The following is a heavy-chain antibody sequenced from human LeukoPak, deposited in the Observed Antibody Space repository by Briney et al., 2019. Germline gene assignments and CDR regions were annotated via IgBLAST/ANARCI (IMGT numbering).Heavy chain of an antibody. CDR3: ASAVGPFDN. J-gene: IGHJ4*02. D-gene: IGHD6-19*01. CDR1: GFAFSSHG. V-gene: IGHV3-33*01. CDR2: IWYDGSNK. Sequence: GRSLRLSCEASGFAFSSHGTHWVRQAPGKGLEWVAVIWYDGSNKYYADSVRGRFTISRDNSENILYLRMNSLRVEDTAVYYCASAVGPFDNWGQGTLVTVSS.